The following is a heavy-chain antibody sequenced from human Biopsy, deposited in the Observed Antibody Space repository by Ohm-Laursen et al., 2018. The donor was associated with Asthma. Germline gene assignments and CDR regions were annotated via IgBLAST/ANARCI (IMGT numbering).Heavy chain of an antibody. Sequence: SLRLSCAASGFSFSEFVMHWVRQAPGKGLEWVACISYDGSNKYYADSVKGRSTISRDNSKNTLYLQMNSLRAEDTAVYYCSREEPTSGWYQGSILRWGQGTLVTVSS. D-gene: IGHD6-19*01. CDR2: ISYDGSNK. J-gene: IGHJ4*02. CDR3: SREEPTSGWYQGSILR. V-gene: IGHV3-30*03. CDR1: GFSFSEFV.